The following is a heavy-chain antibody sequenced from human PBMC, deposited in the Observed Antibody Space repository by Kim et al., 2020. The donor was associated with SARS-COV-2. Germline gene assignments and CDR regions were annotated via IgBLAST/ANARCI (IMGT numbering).Heavy chain of an antibody. D-gene: IGHD2-21*01. J-gene: IGHJ3*01. CDR1: GGAISSGGYY. CDR3: AKGHPYCASTACAPNDFDV. CDR2: IYYSGTT. Sequence: SETLSLTCTVSGGAISSGGYYWSWIRQRPGEGLEWIGYIYYSGTTYFNPSLRSRVTMSVDTSKNQFSMHLISVTAADTALYYCAKGHPYCASTACAPNDFDVWGQGTMVTVS. V-gene: IGHV4-31*03.